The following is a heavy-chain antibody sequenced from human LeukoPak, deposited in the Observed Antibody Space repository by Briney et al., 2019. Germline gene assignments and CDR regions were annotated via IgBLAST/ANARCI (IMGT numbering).Heavy chain of an antibody. CDR3: ARGGGYGGIDWYFDL. CDR2: IHYNGNS. Sequence: SETLSLTWTVSGGSISSYYWHWIRQPPGKGLEWIGYIHYNGNSNYNPSLKSRVTMSVDTSTNQFSLKLSSVNATDTAVYYCARGGGYGGIDWYFDLWGRGTLFTVSS. D-gene: IGHD4-23*01. J-gene: IGHJ2*01. CDR1: GGSISSYY. V-gene: IGHV4-59*01.